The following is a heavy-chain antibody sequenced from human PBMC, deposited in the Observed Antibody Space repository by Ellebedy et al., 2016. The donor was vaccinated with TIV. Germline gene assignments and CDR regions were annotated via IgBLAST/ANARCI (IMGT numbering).Heavy chain of an antibody. CDR1: GGSISSHY. Sequence: SETLSLTCAVSGGSISSHYWSWIRQPPGKGLEWIGYIYYSGNTNYNPSLKSRVTISVDTSKNQFSLKLSSVTAADTAVYFCARVAYCTGDCSRAVDYWGQGTLVTVSS. CDR3: ARVAYCTGDCSRAVDY. J-gene: IGHJ4*02. V-gene: IGHV4-59*11. D-gene: IGHD2-21*02. CDR2: IYYSGNT.